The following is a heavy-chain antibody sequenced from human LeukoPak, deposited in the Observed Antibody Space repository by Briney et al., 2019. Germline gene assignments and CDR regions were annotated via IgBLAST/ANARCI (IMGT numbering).Heavy chain of an antibody. CDR3: ARPFNTAWVFDY. V-gene: IGHV3-21*01. D-gene: IGHD5-18*01. CDR1: GFTFSSYS. J-gene: IGHJ4*02. CDR2: ISSSSSYI. Sequence: PGGSLRLSCAASGFTFSSYSMNWVRQAPGKGLEWVSSISSSSSYIYYADSVKGRFTISRDNAKSSLYLQMNSLRAEDTAVYHCARPFNTAWVFDYWGQGTLVTVSS.